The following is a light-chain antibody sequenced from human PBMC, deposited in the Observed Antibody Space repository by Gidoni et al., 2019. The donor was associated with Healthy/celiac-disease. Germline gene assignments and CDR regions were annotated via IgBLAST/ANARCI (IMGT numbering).Light chain of an antibody. CDR1: QSVSSSY. V-gene: IGKV3-20*01. Sequence: EIALTQSPGTLSLSLGERATLPCRASQSVSSSYLAWYQQKPGQAPRLLIYGASSRATGIPDRFSGSGSGTDFTLTISRLEPEDFALYYCQQYGSSKTFGQGTKVEIK. CDR2: GAS. CDR3: QQYGSSKT. J-gene: IGKJ1*01.